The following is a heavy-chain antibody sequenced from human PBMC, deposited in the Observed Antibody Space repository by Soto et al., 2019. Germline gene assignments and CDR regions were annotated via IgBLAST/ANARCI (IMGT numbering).Heavy chain of an antibody. CDR1: GGSISSYY. D-gene: IGHD3-16*01. CDR2: SYYSGSS. J-gene: IGHJ4*02. CDR3: ARGLYTLLDD. V-gene: IGHV4-59*01. Sequence: SETLSLTCTVSGGSISSYYWSWIRQPPGKGLEWIGYSYYSGSSTYNPSLKSRVTISPDTSKNQVSLKLSSVTAADTAVYYCARGLYTLLDDWGQGPLGTVS.